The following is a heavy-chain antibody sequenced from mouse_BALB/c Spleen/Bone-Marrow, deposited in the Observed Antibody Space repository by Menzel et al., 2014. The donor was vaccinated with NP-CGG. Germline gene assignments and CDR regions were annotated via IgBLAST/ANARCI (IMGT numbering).Heavy chain of an antibody. CDR3: ARGGISVDY. V-gene: IGHV1-80*01. CDR2: IYPGDGDT. Sequence: QAQLQQSGAELVRPGSSVKISCKSSGYVFSTYWINWVKPRPGQGLEWIGQIYPGDGDTDFNGKFKDKATLTADESSNTAYMQLSSLTSEDSAVYFCARGGISVDYWGQGTTLTVSP. CDR1: GYVFSTYW. J-gene: IGHJ2*01.